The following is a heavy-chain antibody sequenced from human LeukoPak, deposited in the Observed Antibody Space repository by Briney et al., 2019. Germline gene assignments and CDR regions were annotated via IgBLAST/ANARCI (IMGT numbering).Heavy chain of an antibody. CDR2: ISYDGSNK. V-gene: IGHV3-30*03. CDR3: AREYNWMDFDY. J-gene: IGHJ4*02. CDR1: GFTFNSYG. D-gene: IGHD1-1*01. Sequence: SLRLSCAASGFTFNSYGMHWVRQAPGKGLEWVAVISYDGSNKYYADSVKGRFTISRDNSKNSLYLQMNSLRAEDTAVYYCAREYNWMDFDYWGQGTLVTVSS.